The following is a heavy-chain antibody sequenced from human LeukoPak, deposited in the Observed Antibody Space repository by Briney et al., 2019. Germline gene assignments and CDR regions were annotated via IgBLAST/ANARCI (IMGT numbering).Heavy chain of an antibody. CDR2: VFYSGST. Sequence: SETLSLTCSVSGGSIRSSSYYWGWIRQPPGKGLEWIGNVFYSGSTYYNPSLKSRVTISVDTSKNQFSLNLRSVTATDTAVYYCARHDYGGNSEDYWGQGTLVTVSS. CDR1: GGSIRSSSYY. V-gene: IGHV4-39*01. D-gene: IGHD4-23*01. J-gene: IGHJ4*02. CDR3: ARHDYGGNSEDY.